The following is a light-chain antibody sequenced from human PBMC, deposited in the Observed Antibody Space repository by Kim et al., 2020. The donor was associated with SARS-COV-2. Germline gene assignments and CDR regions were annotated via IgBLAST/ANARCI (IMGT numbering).Light chain of an antibody. CDR1: ALPKKY. J-gene: IGLJ3*02. V-gene: IGLV3-10*01. Sequence: PGQTARITCSGDALPKKYAYWYQQRSGQAPVLVIYEDTKRPTGIPERFSGSNSGTMATLTISGAQVEDEADYYCYSTFSTGNPRVFGGGTQLTVL. CDR3: YSTFSTGNPRV. CDR2: EDT.